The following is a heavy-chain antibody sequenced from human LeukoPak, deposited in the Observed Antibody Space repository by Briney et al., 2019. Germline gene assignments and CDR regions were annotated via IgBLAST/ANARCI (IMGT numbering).Heavy chain of an antibody. Sequence: PGGSLRLSCAASGFIVSSTYMNWVRQAPGKGLEWVSVIYYGGGTYYTDSVKGRFTISRDNSKNTLYLQMNSLRAEDTAVYYCAKDIHDILTGGLFDYWGQGTLVTVSS. V-gene: IGHV3-53*01. CDR2: IYYGGGT. D-gene: IGHD3-9*01. CDR1: GFIVSSTY. CDR3: AKDIHDILTGGLFDY. J-gene: IGHJ4*02.